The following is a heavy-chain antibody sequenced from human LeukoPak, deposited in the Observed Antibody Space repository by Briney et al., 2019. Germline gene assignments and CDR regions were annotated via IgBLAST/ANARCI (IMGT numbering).Heavy chain of an antibody. D-gene: IGHD1-26*01. J-gene: IGHJ4*02. V-gene: IGHV3-48*03. CDR1: GFTFRSYG. CDR2: ITSSGSTI. Sequence: PGGSLRLSCAASGFTFRSYGMNWVRQAPGKGLEWVSYITSSGSTIYYADSVKGRFTISRDNAKTSLYLQMNSLRAEDTAVYYCASEFIVGATFDYWGQGTLVTDSS. CDR3: ASEFIVGATFDY.